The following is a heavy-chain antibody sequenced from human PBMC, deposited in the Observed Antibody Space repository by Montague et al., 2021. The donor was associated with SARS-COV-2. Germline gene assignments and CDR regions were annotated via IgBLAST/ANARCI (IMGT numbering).Heavy chain of an antibody. D-gene: IGHD5-12*01. J-gene: IGHJ3*02. CDR1: GGSISSSNYY. CDR3: ARRGRKLLPVATTIGGFDI. CDR2: IYDSGST. Sequence: SETLSLTCTVSGGSISSSNYYWDWIRQPPGKGLEWIGSIYDSGSTYYNPSLKSRVTISVDTSKNHFSLKLSSATAADTAVYYCARRGRKLLPVATTIGGFDIWDQGTMVTVSS. V-gene: IGHV4-39*02.